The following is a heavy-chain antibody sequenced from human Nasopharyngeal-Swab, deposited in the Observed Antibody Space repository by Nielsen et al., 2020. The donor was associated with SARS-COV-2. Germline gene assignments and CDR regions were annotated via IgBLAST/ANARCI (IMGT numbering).Heavy chain of an antibody. CDR1: GGTFSSYA. J-gene: IGHJ4*02. CDR2: IIPILGIA. V-gene: IGHV1-69*10. CDR3: VRAEQLWFGDLFDY. Sequence: SVKVSCKASGGTFSSYAISWVRQAPGQGLEWMGGIIPILGIANYAQKFQGRVTITADKSTSTAYMELSILRSEDTAVYYCVRAEQLWFGDLFDYWGQGTLVTVSS. D-gene: IGHD3-10*01.